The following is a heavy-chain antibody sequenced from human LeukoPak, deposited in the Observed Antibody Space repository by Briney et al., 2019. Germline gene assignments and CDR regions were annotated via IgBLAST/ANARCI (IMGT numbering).Heavy chain of an antibody. CDR1: GFTFDDYA. Sequence: GGSLRLSCAASGFTFDDYAMHWVRQAPGKGLEWVSLISGDGGSTYYADSAKGRFTISRDNSKNSLYLQMNSLRTEDTALYYCAKGYDSSGYYLTFDYWGQGTLVTVSS. D-gene: IGHD3-22*01. V-gene: IGHV3-43*02. CDR3: AKGYDSSGYYLTFDY. J-gene: IGHJ4*02. CDR2: ISGDGGST.